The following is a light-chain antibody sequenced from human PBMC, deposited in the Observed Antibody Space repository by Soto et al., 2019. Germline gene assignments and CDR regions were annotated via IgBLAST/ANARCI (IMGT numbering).Light chain of an antibody. CDR1: QGVNNY. Sequence: DIQMTQSPSSLSASVGDRATIACRASQGVNNYLAWYQHKPGKVPKLLIFAASTLQSGIPTRFSGSGSGTDSIITISSLQPEDVATYYYQKYNGVPWTFGQGTKVEIK. V-gene: IGKV1-27*01. CDR3: QKYNGVPWT. J-gene: IGKJ1*01. CDR2: AAS.